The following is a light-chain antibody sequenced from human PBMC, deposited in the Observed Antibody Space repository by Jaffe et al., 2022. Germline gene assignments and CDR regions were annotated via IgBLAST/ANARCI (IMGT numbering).Light chain of an antibody. CDR3: CSYADHSTWV. CDR2: EVI. Sequence: QSALTQPASVSGSPGQSITISCTGTSNDVGNYNLVSWYQQHPDKAPKLIIYEVIQRPSGVSTRFSGSKSGDTASLTVSGLQAEDEADYYCCSYADHSTWVFGGGTKLTVL. V-gene: IGLV2-23*02. J-gene: IGLJ3*02. CDR1: SNDVGNYNL.